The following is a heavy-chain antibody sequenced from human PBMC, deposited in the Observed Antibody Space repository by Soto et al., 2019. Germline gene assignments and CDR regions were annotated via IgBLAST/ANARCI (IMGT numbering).Heavy chain of an antibody. CDR2: IYYSGST. CDR1: GGSISSYY. CDR3: ARGKHYIWGSYRYRSPFDP. D-gene: IGHD3-16*02. Sequence: SETLSLTCTVSGGSISSYYWSWIRQPPGKGLEWIGYIYYSGSTNYNPSLKSRVTISVDTSKNQFSLKLSSVTAADTAVYYCARGKHYIWGSYRYRSPFDPWGQGTLVTVSS. J-gene: IGHJ5*02. V-gene: IGHV4-59*01.